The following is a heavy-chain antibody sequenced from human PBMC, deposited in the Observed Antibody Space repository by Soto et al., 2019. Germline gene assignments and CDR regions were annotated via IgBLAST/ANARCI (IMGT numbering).Heavy chain of an antibody. CDR3: ARGRSGFGEDAFGI. CDR1: GGSISSGGYY. Sequence: PSETLSLTCTVSGGSISSGGYYWSWIRQHPGKGLEWIGYIYYSGSTYYNPSLKSRVTISVDTSKNQFSLRLSSVTAADTAVYYCARGRSGFGEDAFGIWGQGTMVTVSS. J-gene: IGHJ3*02. CDR2: IYYSGST. D-gene: IGHD3-10*01. V-gene: IGHV4-31*03.